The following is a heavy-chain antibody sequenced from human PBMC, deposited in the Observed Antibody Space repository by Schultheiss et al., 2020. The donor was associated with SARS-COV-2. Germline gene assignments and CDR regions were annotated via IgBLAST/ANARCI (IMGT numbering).Heavy chain of an antibody. V-gene: IGHV4-31*11. CDR2: IYYSGST. Sequence: SQTLSLTCAVSGGSISSGGYSWSWIRQPPGKGLEWIGYIYYSGSTYYNPSLKSRVTISVDMSKNQFSLKLSSVTAADTAVYYCARTIRITIFGVVQYFDYWGQGTLVTVSS. CDR3: ARTIRITIFGVVQYFDY. CDR1: GGSISSGGYS. J-gene: IGHJ4*02. D-gene: IGHD3-3*01.